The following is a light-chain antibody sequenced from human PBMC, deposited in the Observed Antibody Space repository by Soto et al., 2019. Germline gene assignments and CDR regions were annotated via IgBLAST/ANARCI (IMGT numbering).Light chain of an antibody. CDR3: SSYTSSITRV. CDR2: EVS. V-gene: IGLV2-14*01. CDR1: SSDVGGYNY. J-gene: IGLJ3*02. Sequence: QSVLTQPASVSGSAGQSITISCTGTSSDVGGYNYVSWYQQHPGKAPKLMIYEVSNRPSGVSNRFSGSKSGNTASLTISGLQAEDEADYYCSSYTSSITRVFGGGTQLTVL.